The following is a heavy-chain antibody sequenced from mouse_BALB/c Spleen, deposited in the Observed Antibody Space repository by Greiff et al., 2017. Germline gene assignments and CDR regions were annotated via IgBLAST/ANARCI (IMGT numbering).Heavy chain of an antibody. CDR2: INPSNGGT. V-gene: IGHV1S81*02. CDR1: GYTFTSYY. CDR3: TRDGYGRVWFAY. D-gene: IGHD2-2*01. J-gene: IGHJ3*01. Sequence: VQLQQSGAELVKPGASVKLSCKASGYTFTSYYMYWVKQRPGQGLEWIGEINPSNGGTNFNEKFKSKATLTVDKSSSTAYMQLSSLTSEDSAVYYCTRDGYGRVWFAYWGQGTLVTVSA.